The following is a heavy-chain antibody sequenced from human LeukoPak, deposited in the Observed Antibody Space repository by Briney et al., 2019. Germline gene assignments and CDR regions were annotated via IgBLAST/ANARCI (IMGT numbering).Heavy chain of an antibody. V-gene: IGHV6-1*01. CDR2: TYYRSKWNN. D-gene: IGHD1-26*01. Sequence: SQTLSLTCAISGDSVSSNSATWTWLRQSPSRGLEWLGRTYYRSKWNNDYAVSMKSRITINPDTSKNQFSLQLDSVTPEDTAVYYCARLVGASWFDSWGQGTLVTVSS. CDR1: GDSVSSNSAT. CDR3: ARLVGASWFDS. J-gene: IGHJ5*01.